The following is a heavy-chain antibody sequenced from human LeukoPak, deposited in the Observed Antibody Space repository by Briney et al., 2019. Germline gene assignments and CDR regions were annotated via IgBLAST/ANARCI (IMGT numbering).Heavy chain of an antibody. V-gene: IGHV3-53*01. Sequence: PGGSLRLSCAASGFIVSSNYMTWVRQAPGEGLEWVSVIHNDGSTYYTDSVKGRFTISRDNSKNTLYLQMNSLRVVDTAVYYCAALARDYWGQGTLVTVSS. CDR3: AALARDY. J-gene: IGHJ4*02. CDR1: GFIVSSNY. CDR2: IHNDGST. D-gene: IGHD3-3*02.